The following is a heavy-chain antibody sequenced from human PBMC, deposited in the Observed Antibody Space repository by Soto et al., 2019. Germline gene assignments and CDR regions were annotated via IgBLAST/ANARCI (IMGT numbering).Heavy chain of an antibody. D-gene: IGHD4-17*01. CDR2: IWYDGSNK. CDR3: ARDTLPTTVTTSHLDY. Sequence: GGSLRLSCAASGFTFSSYGMHWVRQAPGKGLEWVAVIWYDGSNKYYADSVKGRFTISRDNSKNTLYLQMNSLRAEDTAVYYCARDTLPTTVTTSHLDYWGQGTLVTVSS. V-gene: IGHV3-33*01. J-gene: IGHJ4*02. CDR1: GFTFSSYG.